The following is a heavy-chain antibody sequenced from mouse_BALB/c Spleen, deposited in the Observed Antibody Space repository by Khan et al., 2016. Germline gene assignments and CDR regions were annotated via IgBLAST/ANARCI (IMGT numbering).Heavy chain of an antibody. CDR2: INTNTGEP. Sequence: QIQLVQSGPELKKPGETVKISCKASGYSFTNYGLNWVKQAPGKGLKWMGWINTNTGEPIYAEEFKGRFAFSLEISASTAYLQINNLKNEDTSTDFCANFGSSSYFDYWGQGTTLTVSS. J-gene: IGHJ2*01. D-gene: IGHD1-1*01. CDR3: ANFGSSSYFDY. CDR1: GYSFTNYG. V-gene: IGHV9-3*02.